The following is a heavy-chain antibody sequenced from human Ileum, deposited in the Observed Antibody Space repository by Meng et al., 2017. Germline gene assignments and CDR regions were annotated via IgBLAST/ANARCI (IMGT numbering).Heavy chain of an antibody. CDR2: IYYSGST. V-gene: IGHV4-30-2*01. D-gene: IGHD6-19*01. Sequence: QLQLQESGSGLVKPSQTLSLTCSVSGGSITSGGYSWSWIRHPPGKGLEWIGYIYYSGSTYYSPSLKSRVTISLDRSKSQFSLQLNSVTAADTAVYYCARRSGAYDSWGQGTLVTVSS. J-gene: IGHJ5*01. CDR1: GGSITSGGYS. CDR3: ARRSGAYDS.